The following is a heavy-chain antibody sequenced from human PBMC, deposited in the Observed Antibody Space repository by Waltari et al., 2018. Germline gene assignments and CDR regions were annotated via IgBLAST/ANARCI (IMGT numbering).Heavy chain of an antibody. J-gene: IGHJ5*02. CDR2: IYHSGST. D-gene: IGHD3-10*01. Sequence: QVQLQESGPGLVKPSETLSLTCAVSGYSISSGYYWGWIRQPPGKGPEWIGSIYHSGSTSYNPSLKSRVTISVDTSKNQFSLKLSSVTAADTAVYYCVGGSGSLDPYWFDPWGQGTLVTVSS. V-gene: IGHV4-38-2*01. CDR3: VGGSGSLDPYWFDP. CDR1: GYSISSGYY.